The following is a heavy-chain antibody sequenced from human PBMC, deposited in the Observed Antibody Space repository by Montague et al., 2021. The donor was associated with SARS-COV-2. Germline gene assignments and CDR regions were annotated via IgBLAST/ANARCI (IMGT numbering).Heavy chain of an antibody. CDR1: GGSISSYS. V-gene: IGHV4-4*07. CDR3: ARGQVPGLVGYYYYGLDV. D-gene: IGHD2-2*01. J-gene: IGHJ6*02. Sequence: SETLSLTCTVSGGSISSYSWSWIRQPAGQGLEWIGRIYTSWSTNYNPSLNSRVTMSVYTSKNQFSLQLSSVTAADTAVYYCARGQVPGLVGYYYYGLDVWGRGTMVTVSS. CDR2: IYTSWST.